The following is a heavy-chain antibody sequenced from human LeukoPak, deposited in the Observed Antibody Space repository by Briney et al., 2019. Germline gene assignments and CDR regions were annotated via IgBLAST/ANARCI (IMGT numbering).Heavy chain of an antibody. CDR1: GFTFSSYA. Sequence: PGGSLRLSCAASGFTFSSYAMSWVRQAPGKGLEWVSAISGSGGSTYYADSVKGRFTISRDNSKNTLYLQMNSLRAEDTALYYCAKSYSSPSFRSALDYWGQGTLVTVSS. D-gene: IGHD6-6*01. V-gene: IGHV3-23*01. CDR2: ISGSGGST. CDR3: AKSYSSPSFRSALDY. J-gene: IGHJ4*02.